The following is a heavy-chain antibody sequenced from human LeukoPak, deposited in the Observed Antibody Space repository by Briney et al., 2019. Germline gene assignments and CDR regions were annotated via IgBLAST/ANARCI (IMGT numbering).Heavy chain of an antibody. CDR2: IYYSGST. Sequence: SETLSLTCTVSGGSVSRGSYYWSWIRQPPGKGLEWIGYIYYSGSTNYNPSLKSRVTISVDTSKNQFSLKLSSVTAADTAVYYCARATGGIFYYGSDLGWFDPWGQGTLVTVSS. CDR1: GGSVSRGSYY. CDR3: ARATGGIFYYGSDLGWFDP. V-gene: IGHV4-61*01. D-gene: IGHD3-10*01. J-gene: IGHJ5*02.